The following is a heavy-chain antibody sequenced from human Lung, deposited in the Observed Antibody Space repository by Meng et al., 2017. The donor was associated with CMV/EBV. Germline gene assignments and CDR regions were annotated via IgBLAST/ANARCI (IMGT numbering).Heavy chain of an antibody. D-gene: IGHD1-20*01. Sequence: GESLKISCAASGFTVRNNYMSWVRQAPGKGLEWVANIKQDGSEKYYVDSVKGRFTISRDNAKNSLYLQMNSLRAEDTAVYYCARISDMTGTTYYVDYWGQGTLVXVSS. CDR3: ARISDMTGTTYYVDY. CDR1: GFTVRNNY. V-gene: IGHV3-7*01. CDR2: IKQDGSEK. J-gene: IGHJ4*02.